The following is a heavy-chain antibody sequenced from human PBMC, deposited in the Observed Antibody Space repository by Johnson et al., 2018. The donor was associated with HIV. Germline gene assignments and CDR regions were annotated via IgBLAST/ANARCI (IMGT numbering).Heavy chain of an antibody. CDR1: GFTFSSYG. V-gene: IGHV3-30*02. D-gene: IGHD6-13*01. Sequence: QVQLLESGGGVVQPGRSLRLSCAASGFTFSSYGMHWVRQAPGKGLEWVAFIRYDGSNKYYADSVKGRFTISRDNSKNTLYLQMNSLRAEDTAVYYCAKDRLRIAAAGGGAFDIWGQGTMVTVSS. CDR2: IRYDGSNK. J-gene: IGHJ3*02. CDR3: AKDRLRIAAAGGGAFDI.